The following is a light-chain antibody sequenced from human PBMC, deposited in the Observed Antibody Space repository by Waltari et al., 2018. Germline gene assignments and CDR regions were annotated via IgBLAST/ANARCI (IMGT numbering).Light chain of an antibody. CDR1: ENVDNY. CDR3: QHGYGTPYS. Sequence: DIQMTQSPSSLSASVGDRVTITCRASENVDNYLNWYQQKPGKAPKLLIYKAFTLQTGVPSRFSGSGSGTDYTFTISSLQSEDIATYYCQHGYGTPYSFVQGTKVEIK. J-gene: IGKJ2*03. CDR2: KAF. V-gene: IGKV1-39*01.